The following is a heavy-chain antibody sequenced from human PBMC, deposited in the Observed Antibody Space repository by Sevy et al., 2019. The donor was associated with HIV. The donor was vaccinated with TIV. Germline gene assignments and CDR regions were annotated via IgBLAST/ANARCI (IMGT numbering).Heavy chain of an antibody. J-gene: IGHJ6*02. CDR3: ATDMVRGVIGYYYYGMDV. Sequence: ASVKVSCKASGYTFTSYAMNWVRQAPGQGLEWMGWINTNTGNPTYAQGFTGRFVFSLDTSVSTAYLQISSLKAEDTAVYYCATDMVRGVIGYYYYGMDVWGQGTTVTVSS. CDR2: INTNTGNP. CDR1: GYTFTSYA. V-gene: IGHV7-4-1*02. D-gene: IGHD3-10*01.